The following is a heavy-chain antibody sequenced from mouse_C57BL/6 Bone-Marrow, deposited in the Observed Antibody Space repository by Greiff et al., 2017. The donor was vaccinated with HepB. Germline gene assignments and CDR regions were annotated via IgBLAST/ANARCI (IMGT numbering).Heavy chain of an antibody. Sequence: ESGPGLVKPSQSLSLTCSVTGYSITSGYYWNWIRQFPGNKLEWMGYISYDGSNNYNPSLKNRISITRDTSKNQFFLKLNSVTTEDTATYYCARAVVGDYYAMDYWGQGTSVTVSS. CDR2: ISYDGSN. V-gene: IGHV3-6*01. CDR1: GYSITSGYY. J-gene: IGHJ4*01. CDR3: ARAVVGDYYAMDY. D-gene: IGHD1-1*01.